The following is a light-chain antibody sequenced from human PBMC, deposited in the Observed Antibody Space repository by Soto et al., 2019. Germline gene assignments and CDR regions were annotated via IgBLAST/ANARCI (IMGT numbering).Light chain of an antibody. J-gene: IGKJ1*01. CDR3: QQYYTPPWT. CDR2: WAS. V-gene: IGKV4-1*01. CDR1: QSVLFSSNNKNY. Sequence: DIVMSQSPDSLAVSLGERATINCKSSQSVLFSSNNKNYLAWYQQKPGQAPKLLFYWASTRESGVPDRFSGSGSGTDFTLTISSLQAEDVAVYYCQQYYTPPWTFGQGTKVEIK.